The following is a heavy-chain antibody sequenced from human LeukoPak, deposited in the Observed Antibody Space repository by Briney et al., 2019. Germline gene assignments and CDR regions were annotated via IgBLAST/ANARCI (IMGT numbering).Heavy chain of an antibody. CDR2: ISYDGSNK. Sequence: GGSLRLSCAASRFTFSSYAMHWVRQAPGKGLEWVAVISYDGSNKYYADSVKGRFTISRDNSKNTLYLQMNSLRAEDTAVYYCASSVVVPADWFDPWGQGTLVTVSS. J-gene: IGHJ5*02. D-gene: IGHD2-2*01. CDR3: ASSVVVPADWFDP. V-gene: IGHV3-30-3*01. CDR1: RFTFSSYA.